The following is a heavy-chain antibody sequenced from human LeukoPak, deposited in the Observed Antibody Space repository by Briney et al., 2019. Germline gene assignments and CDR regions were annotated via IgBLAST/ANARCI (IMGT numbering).Heavy chain of an antibody. CDR2: IHYSGST. J-gene: IGHJ4*02. CDR3: ASLKGSYGSGLFDY. CDR1: GASISRYY. V-gene: IGHV4-59*01. D-gene: IGHD5-18*01. Sequence: SETLSLTCTVSGASISRYYWSWIRQPPGKGLEWIGYIHYSGSTNYNPSLKSRPTISTDTSKNQVSLKLSAVTAADTAVYYCASLKGSYGSGLFDYWGQGALVTVSS.